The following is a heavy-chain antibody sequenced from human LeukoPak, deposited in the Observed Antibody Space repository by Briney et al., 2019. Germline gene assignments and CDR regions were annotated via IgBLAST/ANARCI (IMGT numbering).Heavy chain of an antibody. D-gene: IGHD4-17*01. CDR3: ARHYLYGDPPAFDI. J-gene: IGHJ3*02. CDR2: IYYSGTT. CDR1: GGSISSDSNFF. Sequence: SETLSLTCTVSGGSISSDSNFFWGWIRQPPGKGLDWIGIIYYSGTTYYNPSLESRVTIFVDTSKNQLSLRVTSVTAADTAMYYCARHYLYGDPPAFDIWGQGTMVTVSS. V-gene: IGHV4-39*01.